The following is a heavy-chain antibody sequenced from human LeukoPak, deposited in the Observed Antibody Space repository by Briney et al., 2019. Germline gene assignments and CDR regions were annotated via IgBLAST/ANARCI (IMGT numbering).Heavy chain of an antibody. Sequence: SVKVSCKASGGTFSSYAISWVRQAPGQGLEWMGGIIPIFGTANYAQKFQGRVTITADESTSTAYMELSSLRSEDTAVYYCARTRDYDFWSGYYPPYFYYGMDVWGQGTTVTVSS. CDR3: ARTRDYDFWSGYYPPYFYYGMDV. J-gene: IGHJ6*02. CDR2: IIPIFGTA. CDR1: GGTFSSYA. V-gene: IGHV1-69*13. D-gene: IGHD3-3*01.